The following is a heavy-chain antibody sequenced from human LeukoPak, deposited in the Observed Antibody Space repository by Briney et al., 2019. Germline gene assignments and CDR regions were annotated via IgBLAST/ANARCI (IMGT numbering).Heavy chain of an antibody. CDR3: ARSSSSWEIDY. J-gene: IGHJ4*02. CDR1: GFTFNNYW. CDR2: ISGSGGST. Sequence: TGGSLRLSCAVSGFTFNNYWMSWVRQAPGKGLEWVSAISGSGGSTYYADSVKGRFTISRDNAKNSLYLQMNSLRAEDTAVYYCARSSSSWEIDYWGQGTLVTVSS. D-gene: IGHD6-13*01. V-gene: IGHV3-23*01.